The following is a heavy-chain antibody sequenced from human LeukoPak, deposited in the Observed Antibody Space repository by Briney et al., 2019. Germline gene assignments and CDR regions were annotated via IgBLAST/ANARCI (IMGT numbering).Heavy chain of an antibody. D-gene: IGHD2-2*01. V-gene: IGHV3-21*01. CDR2: ISSSSSYI. CDR3: ARGFCTTTRCYEHYNYYYMDV. Sequence: SGGSLRLSCAASGFTFSSYSMNWVRQAPGKGLEWVSSISSSSSYIYYADSVKGRFTISRDNAKNSLYLQMTSLRAEDTAAYYCARGFCTTTRCYEHYNYYYMDVWGKGTTVTVSS. CDR1: GFTFSSYS. J-gene: IGHJ6*03.